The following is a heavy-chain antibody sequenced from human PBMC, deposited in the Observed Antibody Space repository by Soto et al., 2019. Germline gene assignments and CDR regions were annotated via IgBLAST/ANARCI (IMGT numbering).Heavy chain of an antibody. J-gene: IGHJ3*02. CDR1: GFTFSSYS. CDR3: AREKRNDDAFDI. V-gene: IGHV3-48*01. Sequence: EVQLVESGGGLVQPGGSLRLSCAASGFTFSSYSMNWVRQAPGKGLEWVSYISSSSSTIYYADSVKGRITISRDNAKNSLYLQMNSLRGEDTAVYYCAREKRNDDAFDIWGQGTMVTVSS. D-gene: IGHD1-1*01. CDR2: ISSSSSTI.